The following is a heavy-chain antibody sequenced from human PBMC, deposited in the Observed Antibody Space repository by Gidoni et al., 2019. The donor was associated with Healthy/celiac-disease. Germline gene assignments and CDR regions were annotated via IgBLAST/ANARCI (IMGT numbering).Heavy chain of an antibody. CDR3: ARGPLYSPWYYDSSGSHFDY. V-gene: IGHV4-39*07. CDR1: GGSISSSSYY. D-gene: IGHD3-22*01. Sequence: QLQLQESGPGLVKPSETLSLTCTVSGGSISSSSYYWGWIRQPPGKGLEWIGSIYYSGSTYSNPSLKSRVTISVDTSKNQFSLKLSSVTAADTAVYYCARGPLYSPWYYDSSGSHFDYWGQGTLVTVSS. J-gene: IGHJ4*02. CDR2: IYYSGST.